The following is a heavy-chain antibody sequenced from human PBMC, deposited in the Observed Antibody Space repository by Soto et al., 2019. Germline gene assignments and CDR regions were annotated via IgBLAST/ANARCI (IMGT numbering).Heavy chain of an antibody. J-gene: IGHJ6*02. CDR3: ARAFDDYVDYGDSYYYDMDV. D-gene: IGHD4-17*01. CDR2: INPNSGGT. Sequence: SVKVSCKASGYTFTGYYMHWVRQAPGQGLEWMGWINPNSGGTNYAQKFQGWVTMTRDTSISTAYMELSRLRSDDTAVYYCARAFDDYVDYGDSYYYDMDVWGQGTTVTGSS. CDR1: GYTFTGYY. V-gene: IGHV1-2*04.